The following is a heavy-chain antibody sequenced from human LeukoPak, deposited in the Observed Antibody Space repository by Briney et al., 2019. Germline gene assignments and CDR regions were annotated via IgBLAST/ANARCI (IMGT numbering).Heavy chain of an antibody. CDR1: GGSFSGYY. V-gene: IGHV4-34*01. Sequence: SETLSLTCAVYGGSFSGYYWSWIRQPPGKGLEWIGEINHSGSTNYNPSLKSRVTISVDTSKNQFSLKLSFVTAADTAVYYCARGTRWLRFDYWGQGTLVTVSS. CDR2: INHSGST. J-gene: IGHJ4*02. CDR3: ARGTRWLRFDY. D-gene: IGHD5-12*01.